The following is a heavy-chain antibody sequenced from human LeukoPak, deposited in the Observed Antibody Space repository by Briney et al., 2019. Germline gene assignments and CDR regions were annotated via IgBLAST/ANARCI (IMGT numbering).Heavy chain of an antibody. CDR2: IRSGSTYL. CDR3: ARARSNWYGDC. CDR1: GFTFSTYS. Sequence: SGGSLRLSCEASGFTFSTYSMNWVRQAPGKGLEWVSSIRSGSTYLYYADSVKGLFTISRDDAKNSLYLQMNSLRAEDTAVYYCARARSNWYGDCWGQGTLVTVSS. J-gene: IGHJ4*02. D-gene: IGHD6-13*01. V-gene: IGHV3-21*01.